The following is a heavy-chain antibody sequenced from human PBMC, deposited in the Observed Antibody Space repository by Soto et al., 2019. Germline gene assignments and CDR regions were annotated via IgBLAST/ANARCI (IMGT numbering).Heavy chain of an antibody. CDR3: ARLYGDYVVTYYIDY. V-gene: IGHV4-34*01. D-gene: IGHD4-17*01. CDR2: INHSGST. J-gene: IGHJ4*02. Sequence: SETLSLTCAVYGGSFSGYYWSWIRQPPGKGLEWIGEINHSGSTNYNPSLKSRVTISVDTSKNQFSLKLSSVTAADTAVYYCARLYGDYVVTYYIDYWGQGTLVTVSS. CDR1: GGSFSGYY.